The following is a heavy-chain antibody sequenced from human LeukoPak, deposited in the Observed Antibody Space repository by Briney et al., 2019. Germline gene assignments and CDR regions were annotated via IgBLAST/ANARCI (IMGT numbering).Heavy chain of an antibody. D-gene: IGHD4-17*01. J-gene: IGHJ6*03. V-gene: IGHV3-7*01. CDR2: IKEDGGEK. CDR3: ARARFETTVTALIRKKNYYYYYMDV. Sequence: LSGGSLRLSCEASGFTFSSSWMSWVRQAPGKGLEWVANIKEDGGEKYYVDSVKGRFTTSRDNARNSLYLQMNSLRVEDTAVYYCARARFETTVTALIRKKNYYYYYMDVWGKGTTVTVSS. CDR1: GFTFSSSW.